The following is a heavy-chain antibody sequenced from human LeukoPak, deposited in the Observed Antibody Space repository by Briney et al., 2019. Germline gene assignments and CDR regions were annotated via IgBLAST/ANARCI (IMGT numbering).Heavy chain of an antibody. CDR2: INPNSGDT. CDR3: ARVSTGAATFDY. Sequence: GASVKVSCKASGYTFTGYYMHWVRQAPGKGLEWIGWINPNSGDTKYAQKFQGRVTMTRDTSISTTYMELSSLGSDDTAVYYCARVSTGAATFDYWGQGTLVTVSS. CDR1: GYTFTGYY. J-gene: IGHJ4*02. D-gene: IGHD6-13*01. V-gene: IGHV1-2*02.